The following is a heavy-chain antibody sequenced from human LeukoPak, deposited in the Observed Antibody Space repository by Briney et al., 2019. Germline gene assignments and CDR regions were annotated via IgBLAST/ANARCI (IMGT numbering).Heavy chain of an antibody. CDR1: GLTFSNAW. J-gene: IGHJ4*02. CDR3: AKGHYPDAYCAGDCYYSH. D-gene: IGHD2-21*02. Sequence: PGGSLRLSCAASGLTFSNAWMSWVRQAPGKGLEWVGRIKSKTDGGTTDYAAPVKGRFTISRDDSKNTLYLQMNSLKTEDTAAYYCAKGHYPDAYCAGDCYYSHWGQGSLVTVSS. CDR2: IKSKTDGGTT. V-gene: IGHV3-15*01.